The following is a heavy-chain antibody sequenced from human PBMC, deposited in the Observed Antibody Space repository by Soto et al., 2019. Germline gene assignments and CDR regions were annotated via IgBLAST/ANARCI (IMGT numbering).Heavy chain of an antibody. Sequence: SETLSLTCTVSGGSISSYYWSWIRQPPGKGLEWIGYIYYSGSTNYNPSLKSRVTISVDTSKNQFSLKLSSVTAADTAVYYCARTLKRYYFDYWGQGTLVTVPS. CDR1: GGSISSYY. V-gene: IGHV4-59*01. J-gene: IGHJ4*02. CDR2: IYYSGST. CDR3: ARTLKRYYFDY.